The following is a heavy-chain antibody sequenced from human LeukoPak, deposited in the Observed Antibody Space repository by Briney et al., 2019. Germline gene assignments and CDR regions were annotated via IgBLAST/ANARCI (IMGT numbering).Heavy chain of an antibody. J-gene: IGHJ4*02. CDR3: AKGMSLGSSGLTD. D-gene: IGHD3-22*01. V-gene: IGHV4-34*01. Sequence: PSETLSLTCAVYGGSFSGYYWSWIRQPPGKGLEWIGEINHSGSTNYNPSLKSRVTISVDTSKNQFSLKLSSVTAADTAAYYCAKGMSLGSSGLTDWGQGTLVTVSS. CDR2: INHSGST. CDR1: GGSFSGYY.